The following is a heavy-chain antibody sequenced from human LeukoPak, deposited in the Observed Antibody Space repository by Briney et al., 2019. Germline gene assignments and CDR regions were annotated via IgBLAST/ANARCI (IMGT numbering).Heavy chain of an antibody. V-gene: IGHV4-59*01. CDR1: GGSISNYY. CDR2: IYYSGST. Sequence: SETLSLTCTVSGGSISNYYWSWIRQPPGKGLEWIGYIYYSGSTNYNPSLKSRVTISVDTSKNRFSLKLRSVTAADTAVYYCARVHLDTGYRWGQGTLVTVSS. J-gene: IGHJ5*02. CDR3: ARVHLDTGYR. D-gene: IGHD5-18*01.